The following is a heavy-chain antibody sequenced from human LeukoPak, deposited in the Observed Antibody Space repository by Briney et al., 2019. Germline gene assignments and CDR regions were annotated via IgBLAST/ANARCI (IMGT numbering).Heavy chain of an antibody. V-gene: IGHV3-48*03. CDR1: GFTFSSYE. CDR2: ISSSGSTI. J-gene: IGHJ6*03. CDR3: ARLERELLGYYYYYMDA. Sequence: GGSLRLSCAASGFTFSSYEMNWVRQAPGKGLERVSYISSSGSTIYYADSVKGRFTISRDNAKNSLYLQMNSLRAEDTAVYYCARLERELLGYYYYYMDAWGKGTTVTVSS. D-gene: IGHD1-1*01.